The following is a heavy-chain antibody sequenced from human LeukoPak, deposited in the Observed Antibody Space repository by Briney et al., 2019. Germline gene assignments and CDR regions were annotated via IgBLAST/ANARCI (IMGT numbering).Heavy chain of an antibody. CDR2: IKRNIDGGTT. J-gene: IGHJ4*02. CDR3: VTGLGRTDHDY. CDR1: GFTFSSTW. V-gene: IGHV3-15*01. D-gene: IGHD1/OR15-1a*01. Sequence: GSLRPSCAASGFTFSSTWMSWVRQAPGKGLEWVGRIKRNIDGGTTDYAAPVNGRFTISRDDSKNTLYLQVNSLKTEDTAVYYCVTGLGRTDHDYWGQGTLVTVSS.